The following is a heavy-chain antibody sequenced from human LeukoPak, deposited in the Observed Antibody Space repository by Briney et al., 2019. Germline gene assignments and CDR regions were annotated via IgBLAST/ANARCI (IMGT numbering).Heavy chain of an antibody. CDR2: ISGSGGST. Sequence: GGSLRLSCAASGFTFSSYSMNWVRQAPGKGLEWVSAISGSGGSTYYADSVKGRFTISRDNSKNTLYLQMNSLRAEDTAVYYCAKGISGGYSYGDSFDYWGQGTLVTVSS. V-gene: IGHV3-23*01. CDR1: GFTFSSYS. D-gene: IGHD5-18*01. CDR3: AKGISGGYSYGDSFDY. J-gene: IGHJ4*02.